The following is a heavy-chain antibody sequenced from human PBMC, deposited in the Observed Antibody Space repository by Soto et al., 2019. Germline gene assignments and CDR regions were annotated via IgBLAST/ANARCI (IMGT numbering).Heavy chain of an antibody. D-gene: IGHD3-3*01. V-gene: IGHV5-51*01. CDR2: IYPGDSDT. CDR1: GYSFTSYW. J-gene: IGHJ6*02. CDR3: ARRSGPRRYYYGIDV. Sequence: EVQLVQSGAEVKKPGESLKISCKGSGYSFTSYWIGWVRQMPGKGLEWMGIIYPGDSDTRYSPSFQGQVTISADKSISTAYLQCSSLKASDTAMYYCARRSGPRRYYYGIDVWGQGTTVTVSS.